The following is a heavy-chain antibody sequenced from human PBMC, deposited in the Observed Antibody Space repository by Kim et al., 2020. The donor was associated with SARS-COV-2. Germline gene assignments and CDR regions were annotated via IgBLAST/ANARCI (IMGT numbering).Heavy chain of an antibody. J-gene: IGHJ1*01. V-gene: IGHV5-51*01. CDR2: IYPGDSDT. D-gene: IGHD3-22*01. CDR1: GYSFTSYW. CDR3: ARRPYYYDSSGYYYFQH. Sequence: GESLKISCKGSGYSFTSYWIGWVRQMPGKGLEWRGIIYPGDSDTRYSPSFQGQVTISADKSISTAYLQWSSLKASDTAMYYCARRPYYYDSSGYYYFQHWGQGTLVTVSS.